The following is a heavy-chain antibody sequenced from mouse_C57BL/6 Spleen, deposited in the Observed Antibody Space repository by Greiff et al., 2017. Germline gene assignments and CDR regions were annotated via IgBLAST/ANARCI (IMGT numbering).Heavy chain of an antibody. CDR1: GYTFTDYY. V-gene: IGHV1-26*01. Sequence: VQLQQSGPELVKPGASVKISCKASGYTFTDYYMNWVKQSHGKSLAWIGDINPNNGGTSYNQKFKGKATLTVDKSSSTAYMALRSLTSEDSAVYYCASGSYGSLYYAMDYWGQGTSVTVSS. J-gene: IGHJ4*01. D-gene: IGHD1-1*01. CDR2: INPNNGGT. CDR3: ASGSYGSLYYAMDY.